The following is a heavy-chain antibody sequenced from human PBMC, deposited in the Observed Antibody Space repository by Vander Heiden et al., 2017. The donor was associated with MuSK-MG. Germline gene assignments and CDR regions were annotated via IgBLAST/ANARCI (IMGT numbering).Heavy chain of an antibody. CDR2: IYYSGGT. J-gene: IGHJ5*02. CDR3: ARDRSAISADNYFDP. V-gene: IGHV4-39*07. Sequence: QLQLQESGPGLVKPSETLSLTCTVSGGSINSSFYWGWIRQPPGKGLEWIGSIYYSGGTYYNPSLKSRVTISVDASMRQFSLKLRSVTAADTAVYYCARDRSAISADNYFDPWGQGTLVTVSS. CDR1: GGSINSSFY. D-gene: IGHD6-13*01.